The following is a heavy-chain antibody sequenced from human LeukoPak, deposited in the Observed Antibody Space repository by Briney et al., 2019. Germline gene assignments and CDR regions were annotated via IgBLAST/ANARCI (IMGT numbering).Heavy chain of an antibody. CDR3: AGPSSGGFFEDY. CDR1: GFTFSNYW. D-gene: IGHD4-23*01. J-gene: IGHJ4*02. CDR2: IKQDGSEK. V-gene: IGHV3-7*01. Sequence: GGSLRLSCAASGFTFSNYWMSWVRQAPGKGLECVANIKQDGSEKYYVDSVKGRFTISRDNAKKSLYLQMNSLKADNTVVYYWAGPSSGGFFEDYWGQGTLVTVSS.